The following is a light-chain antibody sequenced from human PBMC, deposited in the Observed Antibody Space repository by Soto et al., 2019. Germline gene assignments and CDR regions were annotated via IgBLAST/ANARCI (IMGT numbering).Light chain of an antibody. CDR1: QGISNY. Sequence: DIPMTQSPSSLSASVGVRVTITCRASQGISNYLAWYQEKPGKVPKLLIYAASTLQSRVPSRFSGSGSGTDFTLTISSLQPEDVANYYGQRYNTAPWAVGQATKVEIK. CDR2: AAS. V-gene: IGKV1-27*01. J-gene: IGKJ1*01. CDR3: QRYNTAPWA.